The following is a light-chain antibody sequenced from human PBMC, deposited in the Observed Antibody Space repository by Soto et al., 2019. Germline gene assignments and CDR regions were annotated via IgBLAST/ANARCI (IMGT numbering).Light chain of an antibody. J-gene: IGLJ2*01. CDR1: SSDVGGYNY. V-gene: IGLV2-14*01. CDR3: SSYTNSDTLV. CDR2: EVS. Sequence: QSALTQPASVSGSPGQSITISCTGTSSDVGGYNYVSWYQQHPGKAPKLIIYEVSNRPSGVSNRFSGSKSGNTASLTVSGLQAEDEADYYCSSYTNSDTLVFGGGTQLTVL.